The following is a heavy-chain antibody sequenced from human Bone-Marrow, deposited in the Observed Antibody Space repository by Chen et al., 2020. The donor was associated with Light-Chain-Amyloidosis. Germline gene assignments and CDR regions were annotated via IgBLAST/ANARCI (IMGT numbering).Heavy chain of an antibody. CDR3: WRGLDFSWGSCYFARNVNWFDP. D-gene: IGHD2-15*01. J-gene: IGHJ5*02. Sequence: QVQLQQWGAGLLKPSETLSLTCAVYGGSFSGYYWSWIRQPPGQGLEWIGEINHSGSTNYNPSLKSRSTISGDTSKNQFPLELSFVTAGDTAVYYWWRGLDFSWGSCYFARNVNWFDPWGQGTLVTVSS. CDR1: GGSFSGYY. V-gene: IGHV4-34*01. CDR2: INHSGST.